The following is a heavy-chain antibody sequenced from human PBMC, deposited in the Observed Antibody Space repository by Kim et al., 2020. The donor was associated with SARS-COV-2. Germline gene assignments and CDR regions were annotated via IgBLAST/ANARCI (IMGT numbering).Heavy chain of an antibody. Sequence: GGSLRLSCEASGFNFNSYAMSWVRQAPGKGLEAVAVISHDGHKKYNSDSVMGRLTISRDNSRNTLYLQMTSLTFEDSAMYYCVRSRGVLMWFGELLFDYWGQGSLVTVSS. V-gene: IGHV3-30-3*01. D-gene: IGHD3-10*01. CDR1: GFNFNSYA. J-gene: IGHJ4*02. CDR2: ISHDGHKK. CDR3: VRSRGVLMWFGELLFDY.